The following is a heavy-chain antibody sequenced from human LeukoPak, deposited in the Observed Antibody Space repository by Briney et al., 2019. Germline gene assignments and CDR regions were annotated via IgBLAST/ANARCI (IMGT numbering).Heavy chain of an antibody. CDR2: INTDGSNT. J-gene: IGHJ3*02. CDR1: GFSFSSNC. V-gene: IGHV3-74*01. CDR3: ARAEDCSSTSCPRAFDI. Sequence: GGSLRLSCAVSGFSFSSNCMSWVRQAPGKGLVWVSRINTDGSNTNYADSVKGRFTISRDNAENTLYLQMNSLRAEDTAVYYCARAEDCSSTSCPRAFDIWGQGTMVTVSS. D-gene: IGHD2-2*01.